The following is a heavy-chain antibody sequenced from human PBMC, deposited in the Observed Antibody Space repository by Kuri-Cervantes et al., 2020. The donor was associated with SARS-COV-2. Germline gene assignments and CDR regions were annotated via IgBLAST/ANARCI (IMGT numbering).Heavy chain of an antibody. CDR1: GGTFSSYG. CDR3: AISTGAADDS. V-gene: IGHV1-69*11. CDR2: IIPLLHRT. J-gene: IGHJ4*02. Sequence: SVKVSCKASGGTFSSYGISWVRQAPGQGLEWRGRIIPLLHRTDYAQKFQGRVTITADESTSTAYMEVNNLRSDDTAIFYCAISTGAADDSCGQGTLVTVSS. D-gene: IGHD7-27*01.